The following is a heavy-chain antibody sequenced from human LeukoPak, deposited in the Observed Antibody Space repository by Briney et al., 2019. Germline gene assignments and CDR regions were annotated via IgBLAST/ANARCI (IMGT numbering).Heavy chain of an antibody. D-gene: IGHD1-26*01. V-gene: IGHV1-46*01. J-gene: IGHJ4*02. CDR1: GYTFTSYY. CDR3: ASSGSYHKVSDY. CDR2: INPSGGST. Sequence: ASVTVPCKASGYTFTSYYMHWVRQAPGQGLEWMGIINPSGGSTSYAQKFQGRVTMTRDTSTSTVYMELSSLRSEDTAVYYCASSGSYHKVSDYWGQGTLVTVSS.